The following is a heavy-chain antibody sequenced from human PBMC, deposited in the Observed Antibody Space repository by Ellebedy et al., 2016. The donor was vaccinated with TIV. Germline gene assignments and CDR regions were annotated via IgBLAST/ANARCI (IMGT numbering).Heavy chain of an antibody. CDR1: GYTFTNYG. CDR2: ISAYNGNT. Sequence: ASVKVSXXASGYTFTNYGISWVRQAPGQGLEWMGWISAYNGNTNYAQNIQGRVIMTRDTSTSTAYMELRSLGSDDTAMYYCARDPMVRGVLQAFDIWGQGTMVTVSS. V-gene: IGHV1-18*04. D-gene: IGHD3-10*01. J-gene: IGHJ3*02. CDR3: ARDPMVRGVLQAFDI.